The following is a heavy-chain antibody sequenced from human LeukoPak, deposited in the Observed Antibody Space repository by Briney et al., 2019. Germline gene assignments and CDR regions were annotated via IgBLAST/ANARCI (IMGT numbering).Heavy chain of an antibody. Sequence: ASVKVSCKASGYTFSDYGISWMRQAPGQGLEWMGWISAFNGNTIYAQKFQGRLTVTTDTSTSTAYMDLRSLRSDDTAVYYCARVKDSSWSNYYGMDVWGQGTTVTVSS. J-gene: IGHJ6*02. D-gene: IGHD4-11*01. CDR2: ISAFNGNT. V-gene: IGHV1-18*01. CDR3: ARVKDSSWSNYYGMDV. CDR1: GYTFSDYG.